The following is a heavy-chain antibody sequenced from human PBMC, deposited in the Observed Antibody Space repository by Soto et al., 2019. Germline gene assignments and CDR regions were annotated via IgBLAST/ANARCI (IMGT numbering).Heavy chain of an antibody. V-gene: IGHV4-30-4*01. Sequence: SETLSLTCTVSGGSISSGNYYWSWIRQPPGKGLEWIGFISYSGSTYYSTSLKSRVIISVDMSKSQFSLNLSFVTAADTAVYYCATMGTPATGLYFFDYWGQGSLVTVSS. CDR3: ATMGTPATGLYFFDY. CDR1: GGSISSGNYY. J-gene: IGHJ4*02. D-gene: IGHD2-15*01. CDR2: ISYSGST.